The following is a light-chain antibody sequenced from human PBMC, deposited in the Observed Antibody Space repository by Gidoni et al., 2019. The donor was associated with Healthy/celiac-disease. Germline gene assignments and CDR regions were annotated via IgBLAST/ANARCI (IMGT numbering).Light chain of an antibody. V-gene: IGKV1-5*01. CDR3: QQYNSYSPT. CDR1: QSISSW. J-gene: IGKJ1*01. CDR2: DDS. Sequence: DIQMTQSPSTLSASVGDRVTITCRASQSISSWLAWYQQKPGKAPKLLIYDDSSVESGVPSRFSGSGSGTEFTLTISSLQPDDFATYYCQQYNSYSPTFGQGTKVEIK.